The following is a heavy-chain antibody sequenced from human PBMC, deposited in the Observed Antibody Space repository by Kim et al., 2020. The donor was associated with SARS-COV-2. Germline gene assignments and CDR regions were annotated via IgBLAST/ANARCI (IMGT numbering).Heavy chain of an antibody. CDR2: FDPEDGET. J-gene: IGHJ6*02. CDR3: ATDYAETHGMDV. D-gene: IGHD4-17*01. Sequence: ASVKVSCKVSGYTLTELSMHWVRQAPGKGLEWMGGFDPEDGETIYAQKFQGRVTMTEDTSTDTAYMELSSLRSEDTAVYYCATDYAETHGMDVWGQGTTVTVSS. CDR1: GYTLTELS. V-gene: IGHV1-24*01.